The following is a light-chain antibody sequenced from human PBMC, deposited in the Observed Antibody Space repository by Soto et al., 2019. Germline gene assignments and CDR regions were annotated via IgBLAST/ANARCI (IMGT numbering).Light chain of an antibody. J-gene: IGKJ1*01. Sequence: DIQLTQSPSLLSASVGDRVTITCRASHDISTYLALYQQKPGKAPKLLIYAASTLQSGVPSRFSGSGSGTDFTLTISCLQSEDFATYYCQQYYSYPRTFGQGTKVDIK. V-gene: IGKV1-9*01. CDR3: QQYYSYPRT. CDR2: AAS. CDR1: HDISTY.